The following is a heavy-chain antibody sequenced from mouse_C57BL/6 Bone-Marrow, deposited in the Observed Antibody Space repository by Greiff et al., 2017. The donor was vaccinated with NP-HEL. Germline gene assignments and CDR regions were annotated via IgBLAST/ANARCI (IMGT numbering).Heavy chain of an antibody. CDR1: GYTFTSYW. D-gene: IGHD1-1*01. CDR2: IYPGSGST. V-gene: IGHV1-55*01. J-gene: IGHJ3*01. CDR3: ARDGDYYGSSYSGFAY. Sequence: QVQLQQPGAELVKPGASVKMSCKASGYTFTSYWITWVKQRPGQGLEWIGDIYPGSGSTNYNEKFKSKATLTVDTSSSTAYMQLSSLTSEDSAVYDCARDGDYYGSSYSGFAYWGQGTLVTVSA.